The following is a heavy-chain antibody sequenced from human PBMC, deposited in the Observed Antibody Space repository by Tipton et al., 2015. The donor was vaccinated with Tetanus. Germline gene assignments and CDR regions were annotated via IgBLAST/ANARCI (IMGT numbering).Heavy chain of an antibody. CDR3: ARERSSGCFDT. Sequence: SLRLSCAASGFTFSRYWMSWVRQAPGKGLEWVANIMEDGSEKYYVDSVKGRFTISRDNAKNSMYLQMSSLRADDTALYYCARERSSGCFDTWGRGTLVTVSS. D-gene: IGHD1-26*01. CDR2: IMEDGSEK. J-gene: IGHJ5*02. V-gene: IGHV3-7*01. CDR1: GFTFSRYW.